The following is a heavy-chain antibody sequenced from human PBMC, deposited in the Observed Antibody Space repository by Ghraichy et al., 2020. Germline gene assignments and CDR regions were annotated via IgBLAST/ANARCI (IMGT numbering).Heavy chain of an antibody. V-gene: IGHV3-11*04. CDR2: ISSSGSTE. CDR1: GFTFSDYY. CDR3: ARGDLLIRHHYYYAMDV. J-gene: IGHJ6*02. Sequence: GGSLRLSCAASGFTFSDYYMSWIRQAPGKGLEWVSCISSSGSTEYYADSIKGRFTISRDNAKNSLYLQMNSLRAEDTAVYYCARGDLLIRHHYYYAMDVWGQGTTVTVSS. D-gene: IGHD3-16*01.